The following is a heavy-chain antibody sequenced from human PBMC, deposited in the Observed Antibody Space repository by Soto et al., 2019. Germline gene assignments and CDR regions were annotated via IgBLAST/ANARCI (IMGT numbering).Heavy chain of an antibody. CDR3: ARFRSGYYYCYMDV. V-gene: IGHV3-66*01. Sequence: GGSLRLSCAASGFTVSSNYMSWVRQAPGKGLEWVSVIYSGGSTYYADSVKGRFTISRDNSKNTLYLQMNSLRAEDTAVYYCARFRSGYYYCYMDVWGKGTTVTVSS. CDR1: GFTVSSNY. D-gene: IGHD3-10*01. J-gene: IGHJ6*03. CDR2: IYSGGST.